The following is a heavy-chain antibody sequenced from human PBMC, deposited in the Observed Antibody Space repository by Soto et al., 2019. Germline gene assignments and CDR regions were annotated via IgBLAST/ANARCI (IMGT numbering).Heavy chain of an antibody. Sequence: ESLKISRQGSGYSFTSYWIGWVRQMPGKGLEWMGIIYPGDSDTRDSPSFQGQVTISANKSISTAYLQWSSLKASDTAMYYCARNSGDSSWYTMDVWGQGTTVTVSS. D-gene: IGHD6-13*01. CDR3: ARNSGDSSWYTMDV. J-gene: IGHJ6*02. CDR1: GYSFTSYW. CDR2: IYPGDSDT. V-gene: IGHV5-51*01.